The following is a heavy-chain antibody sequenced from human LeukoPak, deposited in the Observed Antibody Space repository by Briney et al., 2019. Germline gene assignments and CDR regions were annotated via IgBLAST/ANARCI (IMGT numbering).Heavy chain of an antibody. D-gene: IGHD5-18*01. CDR1: GFTFSSDV. J-gene: IGHJ4*02. CDR3: ARGSTAMVNFDY. V-gene: IGHV3-30-3*01. Sequence: PGRSLRLSCAASGFTFSSDVMHWVRQAPGKGLEWVAVISSDGSSKHYADSVKGRFTIFTDTSKSMLYLQINSLRPEDTAVYYCARGSTAMVNFDYWGQGTLVTVSS. CDR2: ISSDGSSK.